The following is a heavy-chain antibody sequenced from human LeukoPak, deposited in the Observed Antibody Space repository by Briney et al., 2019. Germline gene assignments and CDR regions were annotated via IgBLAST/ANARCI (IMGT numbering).Heavy chain of an antibody. CDR1: GYTFTGYY. CDR3: ARDLPSPGISVAEDY. D-gene: IGHD6-19*01. Sequence: ASVKVSCXASGYTFTGYYMFWLRQAPRQGLEWMERINPDSGGTNYAQKFQGRVTMTRDTSITTAYMELSSLRSDDTAVYYCARDLPSPGISVAEDYWGQGTLVTVSS. J-gene: IGHJ4*02. V-gene: IGHV1-2*06. CDR2: INPDSGGT.